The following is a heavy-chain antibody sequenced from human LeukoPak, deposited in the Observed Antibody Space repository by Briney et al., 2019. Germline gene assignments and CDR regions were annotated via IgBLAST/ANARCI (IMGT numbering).Heavy chain of an antibody. J-gene: IGHJ6*03. CDR3: TRVYNPDYYYYMDV. Sequence: SETLSLTCAVYGGSFSGYYWSWIRQPPGKGLEWIGEINHSGSTNYNPSLKSRVTISVDTSKNQFSLSLRSVTAADTAVYYCTRVYNPDYYYYMDVWGKGTTVTVSS. CDR2: INHSGST. CDR1: GGSFSGYY. V-gene: IGHV4-34*01. D-gene: IGHD1-14*01.